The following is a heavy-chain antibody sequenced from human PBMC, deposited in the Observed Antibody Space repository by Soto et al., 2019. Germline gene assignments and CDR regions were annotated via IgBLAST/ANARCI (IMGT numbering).Heavy chain of an antibody. V-gene: IGHV3-23*01. CDR1: GFTFSSYA. CDR2: ISGXGGST. CDR3: AKAXXXXXXXVRLEYYYYGMDV. Sequence: EVQLLESGGGLVQPGGSLRLSCAASGFTFSSYAMSWVRQAPGXGLEWVSAISGXGGSTYYADSVKGRFTISRDNSKNTLYLQMNSXXXEDTAVYYCAKAXXXXXXXVRLEYYYYGMDVWGQGTTVTVSS. J-gene: IGHJ6*02.